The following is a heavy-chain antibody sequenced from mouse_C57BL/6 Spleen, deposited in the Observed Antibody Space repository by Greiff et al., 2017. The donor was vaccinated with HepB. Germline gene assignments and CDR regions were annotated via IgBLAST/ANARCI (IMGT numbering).Heavy chain of an antibody. J-gene: IGHJ4*01. CDR1: GYTFTSYW. Sequence: QVQLKQPGAELVRPGPSVKLSCKASGYTFTSYWMHWVKQRPGQGLEWIGVIDPSDSYTNYNQKFKGKATLTVDTSSSTAYMQLSSLTSEDSAVYYCARRKDYAMDYWGQGTSVTVSS. CDR2: IDPSDSYT. CDR3: ARRKDYAMDY. V-gene: IGHV1-59*01.